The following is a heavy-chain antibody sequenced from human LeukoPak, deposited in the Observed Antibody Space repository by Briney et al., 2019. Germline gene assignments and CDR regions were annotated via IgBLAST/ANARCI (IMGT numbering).Heavy chain of an antibody. CDR1: GFTFSSYW. V-gene: IGHV3-7*01. CDR2: IKQDGSEK. J-gene: IGHJ4*02. D-gene: IGHD6-13*01. Sequence: GGSLRLSCAASGFTFSSYWVSWVSQAPGKGLEWVANIKQDGSEKYYVDSVKGRFTISRDNAKNSLYLQMNSLRAEDTAVYYCVRSSSYIDYWGQGTLVTVSS. CDR3: VRSSSYIDY.